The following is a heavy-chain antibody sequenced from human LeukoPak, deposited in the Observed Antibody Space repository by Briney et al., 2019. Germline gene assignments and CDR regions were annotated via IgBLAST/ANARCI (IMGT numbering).Heavy chain of an antibody. CDR2: ISYDGSNK. V-gene: IGHV3-30-3*01. Sequence: PGGSLRLSCAVSGFTFRSYAMHWVRQAPGKGLEWVAVISYDGSNKYYAGSVKGRITISRDNAKNSLYLQMNSLRAEDTAVYYCAREIGLVPDYWGQGTLVTVSS. CDR3: AREIGLVPDY. J-gene: IGHJ4*02. CDR1: GFTFRSYA. D-gene: IGHD6-19*01.